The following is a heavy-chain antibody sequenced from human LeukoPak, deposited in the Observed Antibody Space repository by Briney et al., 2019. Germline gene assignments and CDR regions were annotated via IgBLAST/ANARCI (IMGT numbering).Heavy chain of an antibody. J-gene: IGHJ4*02. CDR3: AKDGSSWPFFES. V-gene: IGHV4-4*07. CDR1: GGSMSSFY. Sequence: SETLSLTCTVSGGSMSSFYWSWIRQPAGKGLEWIGRIYGSGTTNYNPALQSRVTMSVDTSKRQFSLKLTSVTAADTAIYYCAKDGSSWPFFESWGQGTTVTVSS. CDR2: IYGSGTT. D-gene: IGHD6-13*01.